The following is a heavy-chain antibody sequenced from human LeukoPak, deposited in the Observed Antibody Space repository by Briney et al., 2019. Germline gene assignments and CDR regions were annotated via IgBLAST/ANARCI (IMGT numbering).Heavy chain of an antibody. CDR3: ARDNRYGDYNAFDI. CDR1: GFTFSSYW. D-gene: IGHD4-17*01. J-gene: IGHJ3*02. V-gene: IGHV3-7*03. CDR2: IKQDGSEK. Sequence: PGGSLRLPCAASGFTFSSYWMSWVRQAPGKGLEWVANIKQDGSEKYYVDSVKGRFTISRDNAKNSLYLQMNSLRAEDTAVYYCARDNRYGDYNAFDIWGQGTMVTVSS.